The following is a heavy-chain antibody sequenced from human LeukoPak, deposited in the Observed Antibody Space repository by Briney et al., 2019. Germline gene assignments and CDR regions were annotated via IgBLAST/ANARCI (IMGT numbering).Heavy chain of an antibody. CDR3: GKDPNGDYVGAFDF. Sequence: GGSLRLSCAASGFTFSDYALIWVRQAPGKGLEWISAIRGTGGTTYYADSVKGRCTISRDNSRNTVYLQMNSLRAEDTALYFCGKDPNGDYVGAFDFWGPGTMVTVPS. V-gene: IGHV3-23*01. CDR1: GFTFSDYA. J-gene: IGHJ3*01. D-gene: IGHD4-17*01. CDR2: IRGTGGTT.